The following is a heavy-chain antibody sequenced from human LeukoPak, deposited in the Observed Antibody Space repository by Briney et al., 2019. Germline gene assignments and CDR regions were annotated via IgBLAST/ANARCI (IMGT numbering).Heavy chain of an antibody. CDR2: IYPRDGST. CDR3: ARDQEGFDY. J-gene: IGHJ4*02. V-gene: IGHV1-46*01. Sequence: ASVKVSRKASGYNFTNYGISWVRQAPGQGLEWMGMIYPRDGSTSYAQRFQDRVTVTRDTSTSTVHMELSGLRSEDTAVYYCARDQEGFDYWGQGTQVTVSS. CDR1: GYNFTNYG.